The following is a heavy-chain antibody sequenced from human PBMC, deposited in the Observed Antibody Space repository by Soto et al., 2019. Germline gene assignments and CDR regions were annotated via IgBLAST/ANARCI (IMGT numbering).Heavy chain of an antibody. CDR3: ARVGFSDYGMDV. Sequence: TSVTMSLTWPVSGGSNISGDYCWSWISQPPGKGLEWIGYIYYSGSTYYNPSLKSRVTISVDTSKNQFSLKLSSVTAADTAVYYCARVGFSDYGMDVWGQGTTVTVSS. CDR2: IYYSGST. J-gene: IGHJ6*02. CDR1: GGSNISGDYC. V-gene: IGHV4-30-4*01.